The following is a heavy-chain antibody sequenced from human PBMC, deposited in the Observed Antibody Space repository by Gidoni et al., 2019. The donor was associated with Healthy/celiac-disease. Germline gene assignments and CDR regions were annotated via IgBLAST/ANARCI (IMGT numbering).Heavy chain of an antibody. D-gene: IGHD3-22*01. CDR1: GGSISSSSYY. CDR3: ARDLASSGYYFRLGGVDY. J-gene: IGHJ4*02. V-gene: IGHV4-39*07. CDR2: IYYSGST. Sequence: QLQLQESGPGLVKPSETLSLTCTVSGGSISSSSYYWGWIRQPPGKGLEWIGSIYYSGSTYYNPSLKSRVTISVDTSKNQFSLKLSSVTAADTAVYYCARDLASSGYYFRLGGVDYWGQGNLVTVST.